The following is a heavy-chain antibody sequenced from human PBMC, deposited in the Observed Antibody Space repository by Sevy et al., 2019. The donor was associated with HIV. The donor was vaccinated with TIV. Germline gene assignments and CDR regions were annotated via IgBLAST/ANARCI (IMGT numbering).Heavy chain of an antibody. J-gene: IGHJ4*02. CDR3: AKDDLGSIDY. D-gene: IGHD3-10*01. CDR2: LSYDDSDE. CDR1: GFIFSTSP. V-gene: IGHV3-30-3*02. Sequence: GGSLRLSCAASGFIFSTSPMHWVRQAPGKGLECVAILSYDDSDENYADSVKGRFTISRYNSKNTLYLQMNSLRTEDTVVYYCAKDDLGSIDYWGQGTLVTVSS.